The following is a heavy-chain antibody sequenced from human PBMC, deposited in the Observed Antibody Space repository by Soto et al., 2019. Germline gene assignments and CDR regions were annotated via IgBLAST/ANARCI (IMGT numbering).Heavy chain of an antibody. CDR2: IYISGST. Sequence: SETLSLTCTVSGDAVSSYYWSWIRQPAGRGLEWIGRIYISGSTDYNPSLKGRVSMSVDRSKNQFSLKLTSVTAADTAVYYCVRDCSGGGCYSDYGMDVWGQGTTVTVSS. D-gene: IGHD2-15*01. J-gene: IGHJ6*02. V-gene: IGHV4-4*07. CDR3: VRDCSGGGCYSDYGMDV. CDR1: GDAVSSYY.